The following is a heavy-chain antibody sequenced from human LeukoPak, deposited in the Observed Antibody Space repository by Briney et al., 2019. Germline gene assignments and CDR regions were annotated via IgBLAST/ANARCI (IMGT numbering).Heavy chain of an antibody. CDR3: ARGIVAAAASPWFDP. J-gene: IGHJ5*02. CDR2: IYYSGST. V-gene: IGHV4-59*01. CDR1: GGSISSYY. D-gene: IGHD6-13*01. Sequence: PSETLSLTCTVSGGSISSYYWSWLRQPPGKGLEWFGYIYYSGSTNYIPSLKSRVTISVHTSKNQFSLMLSSVTAADTAVYYCARGIVAAAASPWFDPWGQGALVTVSS.